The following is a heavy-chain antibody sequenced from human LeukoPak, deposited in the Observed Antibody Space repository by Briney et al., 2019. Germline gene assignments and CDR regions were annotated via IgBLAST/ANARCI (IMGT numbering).Heavy chain of an antibody. CDR1: GGSISSYY. CDR3: ARVLRGSGSYYFLLAFDY. CDR2: IYYSGST. Sequence: SETLSLTCTVSGGSISSYYWSWIRQPPGKGLEWIGYIYYSGSTNYNPSLKSRVTISVDTSKNQFSLKLSSVTAADTAVYYCARVLRGSGSYYFLLAFDYWGQGTLVTVSS. J-gene: IGHJ4*02. V-gene: IGHV4-59*01. D-gene: IGHD3-10*01.